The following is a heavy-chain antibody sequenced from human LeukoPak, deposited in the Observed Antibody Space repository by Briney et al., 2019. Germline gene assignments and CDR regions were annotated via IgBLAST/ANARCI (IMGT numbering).Heavy chain of an antibody. CDR2: ISGSGCST. V-gene: IGHV3-23*01. J-gene: IGHJ4*02. CDR3: AKDPHPYDYVWGSYRYFFYFDY. D-gene: IGHD3-16*02. CDR1: GFTFSSYA. Sequence: PGGSLRLSCAASGFTFSSYAMSWVRQAPGKGLEWVSAISGSGCSTYYADSVKGRFTISRDNSKNTLYLQMNSLRAEDTAVYYCAKDPHPYDYVWGSYRYFFYFDYWGQGTLVTVSS.